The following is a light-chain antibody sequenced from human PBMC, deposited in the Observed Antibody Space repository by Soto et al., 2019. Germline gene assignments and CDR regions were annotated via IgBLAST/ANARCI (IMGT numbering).Light chain of an antibody. CDR3: RQYHNLPLT. V-gene: IGKV1-33*01. J-gene: IGKJ4*01. CDR1: QDISNY. CDR2: DAS. Sequence: DIQMTQSPSSLSASVGDRVTITCQASQDISNYLNWYQQKPGKAPKLLIYDASTLETGVPSRFSGSGSGTDFTFTISSLQPEDVATYYCRQYHNLPLTFGGGTKVEIK.